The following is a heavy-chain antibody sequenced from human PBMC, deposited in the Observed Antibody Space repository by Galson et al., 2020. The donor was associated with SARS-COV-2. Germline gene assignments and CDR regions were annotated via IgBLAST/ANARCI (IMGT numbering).Heavy chain of an antibody. CDR3: AREAGIAVTGTVWYFDL. CDR1: GGSFITHP. V-gene: IGHV1-69*06. Sequence: SVKVSCKASGGSFITHPIRWLRQAPGQGLEWMGGNIPGFGTANYAQKVKARVTISADRSTSTAYMELSSLRSDDTAVYYCAREAGIAVTGTVWYFDLWGRGTQVTVSS. CDR2: NIPGFGTA. J-gene: IGHJ2*01. D-gene: IGHD6-19*01.